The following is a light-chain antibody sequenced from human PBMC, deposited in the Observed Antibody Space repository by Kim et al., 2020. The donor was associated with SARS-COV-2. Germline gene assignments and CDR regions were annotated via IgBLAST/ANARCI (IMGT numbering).Light chain of an antibody. V-gene: IGLV3-21*04. CDR3: QVWDSSSDHPWV. CDR1: NMGSKS. Sequence: PGKTARSTCGGNNMGSKSVHWYQQKPGQAPVLVIYYDSDRPSGIPERFSGSNSGNTATLTISRVEAGDEADYYCQVWDSSSDHPWVFGGGTQLTVL. CDR2: YDS. J-gene: IGLJ3*02.